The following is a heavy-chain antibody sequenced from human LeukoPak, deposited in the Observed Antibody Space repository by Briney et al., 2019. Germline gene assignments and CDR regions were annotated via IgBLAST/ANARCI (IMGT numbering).Heavy chain of an antibody. CDR2: IKQDGSVK. J-gene: IGHJ5*02. V-gene: IGHV3-7*01. CDR1: GFTFSSYW. Sequence: GGSLRLSCAASGFTFSSYWMNWVRQAPGKGLEWVANIKQDGSVKNYVDSVKGRFTFSRDNAKNSLFLQMNSLRAEDTAVYYCARDPSGSPVFDPWGQGTLVTVSS. CDR3: ARDPSGSPVFDP. D-gene: IGHD3-10*01.